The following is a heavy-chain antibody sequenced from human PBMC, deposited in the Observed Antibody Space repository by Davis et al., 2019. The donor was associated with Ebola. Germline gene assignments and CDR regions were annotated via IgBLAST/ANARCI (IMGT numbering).Heavy chain of an antibody. CDR3: ARGVYFWGRKMDV. CDR1: GFTFSSYS. J-gene: IGHJ6*02. Sequence: GESLKISCAASGFTFSSYSMNWVRQAPGKGLEWVSSISSSSSYIYYADSVKGRFTISRDNAKNSLYLQMNSLRAEDTAVYYCARGVYFWGRKMDVWGQGTTVTVSS. V-gene: IGHV3-21*01. CDR2: ISSSSSYI. D-gene: IGHD3-3*01.